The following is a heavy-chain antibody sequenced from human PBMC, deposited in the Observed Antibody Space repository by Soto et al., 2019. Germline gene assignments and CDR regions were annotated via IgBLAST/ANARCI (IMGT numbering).Heavy chain of an antibody. Sequence: QVQLVQSGAEVKKPGASVKVSCKASGNTFTSYAMHWVRQAPGQRLEWMGWINAGNGNTKYSQKFQGRVTITRDTSASTAYMELSSLRSEDTAVYYCAREIGWEPRGWFDPWGQGTLVTVSS. CDR2: INAGNGNT. CDR1: GNTFTSYA. J-gene: IGHJ5*02. D-gene: IGHD1-26*01. CDR3: AREIGWEPRGWFDP. V-gene: IGHV1-3*01.